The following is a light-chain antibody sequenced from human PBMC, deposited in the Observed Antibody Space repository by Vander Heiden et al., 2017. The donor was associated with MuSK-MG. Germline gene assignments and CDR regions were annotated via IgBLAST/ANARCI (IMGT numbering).Light chain of an antibody. CDR2: GNT. Sequence: QSVLTQPPSVSGDPGQRVTTSCTGSSSNIGAGYDVHWYQQLPGTAPKLLIYGNTNRPSGVPDRFSGSKSGTSASLAITGLQAEDEADYYCQSYDSSLSGWVFGGGTKLTGL. V-gene: IGLV1-40*01. CDR1: SSNIGAGYD. J-gene: IGLJ3*02. CDR3: QSYDSSLSGWV.